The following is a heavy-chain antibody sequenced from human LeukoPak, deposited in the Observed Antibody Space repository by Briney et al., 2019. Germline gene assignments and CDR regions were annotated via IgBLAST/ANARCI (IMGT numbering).Heavy chain of an antibody. CDR2: IYYSGST. D-gene: IGHD3-3*01. Sequence: PSETLSLTCTVSGGSISSYYWSWIRQPPGKGLEWIGYIYYSGSTNYNPSLKSRVTISVDTSKNQFSLKLSSVTAAGTAVYYCARHIPFYYDFWSGLGPYYYYGMDVWGQGTTVTVSS. CDR1: GGSISSYY. V-gene: IGHV4-59*08. J-gene: IGHJ6*02. CDR3: ARHIPFYYDFWSGLGPYYYYGMDV.